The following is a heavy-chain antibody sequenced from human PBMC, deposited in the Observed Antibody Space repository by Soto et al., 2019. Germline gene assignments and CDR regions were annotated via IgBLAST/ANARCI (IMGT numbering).Heavy chain of an antibody. CDR3: VRGQPHRITIFEVVIRSYDYGMDV. CDR1: GGSFTGYY. CDR2: INYRGSS. Sequence: QVQLQQWGAGLLKPSETLSLTYAVYGGSFTGYYWTWIRQTPGKGLEWIGEINYRGSSYYNPSLESRISMAVDTSKNQFSLKLRSVTAADTAVYFCVRGQPHRITIFEVVIRSYDYGMDVWGQGTTVTVSS. D-gene: IGHD3-3*02. J-gene: IGHJ6*02. V-gene: IGHV4-34*01.